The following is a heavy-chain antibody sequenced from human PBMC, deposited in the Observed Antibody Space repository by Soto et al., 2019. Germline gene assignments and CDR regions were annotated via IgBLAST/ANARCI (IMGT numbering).Heavy chain of an antibody. CDR2: IYYSGST. Sequence: PSETLSLTCTVSGGSISSYYWSWIRQPPGKGLEWIGYIYYSGSTNYNPPLKSRVTISVDTSKNQFSLKLSSVAAADTAVYYCAREYYYDSSGYYPPWFDPWGQGTLVTVSS. J-gene: IGHJ5*02. CDR3: AREYYYDSSGYYPPWFDP. V-gene: IGHV4-59*01. CDR1: GGSISSYY. D-gene: IGHD3-22*01.